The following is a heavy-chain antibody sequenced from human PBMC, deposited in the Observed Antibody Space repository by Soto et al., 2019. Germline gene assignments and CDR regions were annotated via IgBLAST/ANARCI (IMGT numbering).Heavy chain of an antibody. D-gene: IGHD3-16*02. J-gene: IGHJ4*02. CDR3: AKGLYSTETSNFDY. Sequence: HPGGSLRLSCAASGFTFSSYAMSWLRQAPGKGLEWVSAISGSGGSTYYADSVKGRFTISRDNSKNTLYLQMSSLRAEDTAVYYCAKGLYSTETSNFDYWGQGTLVTVSS. CDR2: ISGSGGST. V-gene: IGHV3-23*01. CDR1: GFTFSSYA.